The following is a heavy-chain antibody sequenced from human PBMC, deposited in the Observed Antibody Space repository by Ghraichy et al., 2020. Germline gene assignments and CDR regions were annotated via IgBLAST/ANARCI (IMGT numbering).Heavy chain of an antibody. Sequence: GGSLRLSCAASGFTFSSYAMHWVRQAPGKGLEWVAVISYDGSNKYYADSVKGRFTISRDNSKNTLYLQMNSLRAEDTAVYYCARDSSSSWYSYYYYGMDVWGQGTTVTVSS. V-gene: IGHV3-30*01. CDR1: GFTFSSYA. CDR3: ARDSSSSWYSYYYYGMDV. D-gene: IGHD6-13*01. CDR2: ISYDGSNK. J-gene: IGHJ6*02.